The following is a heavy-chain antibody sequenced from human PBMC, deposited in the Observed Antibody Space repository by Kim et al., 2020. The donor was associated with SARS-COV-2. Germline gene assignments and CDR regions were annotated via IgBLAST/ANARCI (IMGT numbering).Heavy chain of an antibody. CDR1: GFMFSNNA. D-gene: IGHD3-16*01. CDR3: AQDLWGYSGLDY. J-gene: IGHJ4*02. Sequence: GGSLRLSCAASGFMFSNNAMGWVRQAPGKGLEWVSSISGDGADTYYAESVKGRFAISRDISKNTLYLQMNSLRAEDTALYYCAQDLWGYSGLDYWGQGTLV. CDR2: ISGDGADT. V-gene: IGHV3-23*01.